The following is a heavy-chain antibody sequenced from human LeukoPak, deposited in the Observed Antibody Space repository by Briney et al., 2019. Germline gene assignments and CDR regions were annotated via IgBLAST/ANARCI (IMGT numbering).Heavy chain of an antibody. CDR3: AKVYTYGDS. Sequence: GGSLRLSCAASGFTFSSYAMHWVRQAPGKGLEWVAVISYDGSNKYYADSVKGRFTISRDNSKNTLYLQMNSLRAEDTAVYYCAKVYTYGDSWGQGTLVTVSS. J-gene: IGHJ4*02. V-gene: IGHV3-30*04. D-gene: IGHD5-18*01. CDR2: ISYDGSNK. CDR1: GFTFSSYA.